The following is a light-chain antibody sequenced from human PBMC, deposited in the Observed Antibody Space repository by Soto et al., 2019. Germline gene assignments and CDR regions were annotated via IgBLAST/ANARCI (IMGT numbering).Light chain of an antibody. CDR3: NSYTSSSTVV. Sequence: QAVVTQPASVSGSPGQSITISCTGTSSDVGGYNYVSWYQHHPGKAPKLMIYDVSNRPSGVSDRFSGSKSGNTASLTISGLQAEDEADYYCNSYTSSSTVVFGGGTKLTVL. J-gene: IGLJ2*01. V-gene: IGLV2-14*03. CDR2: DVS. CDR1: SSDVGGYNY.